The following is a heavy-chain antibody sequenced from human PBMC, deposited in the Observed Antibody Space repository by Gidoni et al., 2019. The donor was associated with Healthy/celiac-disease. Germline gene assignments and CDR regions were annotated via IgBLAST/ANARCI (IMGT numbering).Heavy chain of an antibody. J-gene: IGHJ6*02. CDR1: GFTFRSYA. CDR3: ARDLKYGDYYYGMDV. V-gene: IGHV3-30-3*01. D-gene: IGHD4-17*01. CDR2: ISYDGSNK. Sequence: QVQLVESGGGVVQPGRSLSLSCAPSGFTFRSYARHWVRQDPGKGLEWVAVISYDGSNKYYADSVKGRFTISRDNSKNTLYLQMNSLRAEDTAVYYCARDLKYGDYYYGMDVWGQGTTVTVSS.